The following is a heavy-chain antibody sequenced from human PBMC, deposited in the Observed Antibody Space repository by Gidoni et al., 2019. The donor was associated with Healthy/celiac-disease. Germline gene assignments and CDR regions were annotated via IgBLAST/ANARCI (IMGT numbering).Heavy chain of an antibody. CDR1: GFTFSSYA. CDR2: ISYDGSNK. Sequence: QVQLVESGGGVVQPGRSLRLSCAASGFTFSSYAMHWVRQAPGKGLEWVAVISYDGSNKYYADSVKGRFTISRDNSKNTLYLQMNSLRAEDTAVYYCARDGGYCSGGSCGFDYWGQGTLVTVSS. V-gene: IGHV3-30-3*01. D-gene: IGHD2-15*01. J-gene: IGHJ4*02. CDR3: ARDGGYCSGGSCGFDY.